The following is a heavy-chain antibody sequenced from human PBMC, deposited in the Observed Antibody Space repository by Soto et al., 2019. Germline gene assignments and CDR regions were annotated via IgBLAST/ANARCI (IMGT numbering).Heavy chain of an antibody. V-gene: IGHV1-69*18. J-gene: IGHJ3*02. D-gene: IGHD6-19*01. CDR3: ARVFSSAWYEAFDI. CDR1: GGTFSSSP. CDR2: IIPIFGST. Sequence: QVQLVQSGAEVKKPGSSVKVSCKASGGTFSSSPFSWVRQAPGQGLAWMGTIIPIFGSTNYAPRFQGRITISAAESTGTVYMELTSLRSDDTAVYYCARVFSSAWYEAFDIWGRGTLVTVSS.